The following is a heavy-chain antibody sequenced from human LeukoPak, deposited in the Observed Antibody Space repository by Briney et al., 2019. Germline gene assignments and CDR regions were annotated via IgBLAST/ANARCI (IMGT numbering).Heavy chain of an antibody. CDR2: ISYSGNT. CDR1: GDSVSSDY. V-gene: IGHV4-59*08. CDR3: ARHNPKSLGNFDY. Sequence: SATLSLTCTVSGDSVSSDYWSWIRQPPGKGLEWIAYISYSGNTNYNPSFKSRVTISVDTSRNQVSLKLKSVTAADTAVFYCARHNPKSLGNFDYWGRGTLVSVSS. D-gene: IGHD1-14*01. J-gene: IGHJ4*02.